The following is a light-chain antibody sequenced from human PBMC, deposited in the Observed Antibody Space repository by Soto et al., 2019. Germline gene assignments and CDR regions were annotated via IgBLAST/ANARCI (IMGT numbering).Light chain of an antibody. CDR1: SGHSSYI. J-gene: IGLJ2*01. CDR2: LEGSGSY. V-gene: IGLV4-60*03. CDR3: ETWDSNSVV. Sequence: QSVLTQSSSASASLGSSVKLTCTLSSGHSSYIIAWHQQQPGKAPRYLMKLEGSGSYNKGSGVPDRFSGSRSGADRYLTISNLQSEDEADYYCETWDSNSVVFGGGTKVTVL.